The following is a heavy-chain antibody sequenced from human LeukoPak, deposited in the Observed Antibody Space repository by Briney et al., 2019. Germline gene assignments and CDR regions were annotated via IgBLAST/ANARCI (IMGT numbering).Heavy chain of an antibody. D-gene: IGHD2-21*01. J-gene: IGHJ4*02. CDR3: ARDRLGRGVNDY. CDR1: GFTFSSYW. Sequence: GGSLRLSCAASGFTFSSYWMNWVRQAPGQGLEWVSYISSGSSIIYYADSVKGRFTISRDNAKNSLYLQMNSLRAEDTAVYYCARDRLGRGVNDYWGQGTLVTVSS. CDR2: ISSGSSII. V-gene: IGHV3-48*01.